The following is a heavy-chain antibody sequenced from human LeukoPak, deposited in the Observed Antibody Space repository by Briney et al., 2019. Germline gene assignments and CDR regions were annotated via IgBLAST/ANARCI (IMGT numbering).Heavy chain of an antibody. CDR3: ARSVSGSYYDYYYYMDV. D-gene: IGHD1-26*01. V-gene: IGHV1-69*05. J-gene: IGHJ6*03. CDR2: IIPIFGTA. CDR1: GGTFSSYA. Sequence: SVKVSCKASGGTFSSYAISWVRQAPGQGLEWMGGIIPIFGTANYAQKFQGRVTITTDESTSTAYMELSSLRSADTAVYYCARSVSGSYYDYYYYMDVWGKGTTVTVSS.